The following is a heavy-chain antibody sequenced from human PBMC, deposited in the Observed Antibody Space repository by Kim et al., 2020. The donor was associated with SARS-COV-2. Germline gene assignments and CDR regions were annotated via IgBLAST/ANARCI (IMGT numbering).Heavy chain of an antibody. CDR2: IYYSGST. Sequence: SETLSLTCTVSGGSISSYYWSWIRQPPGKGLEWIGYIYYSGSTNYNPSLKSRVTISVDTSKNQFSLKLSSVTAADTAVYYCASGYSGYPFDYWGQGTLVTVSS. V-gene: IGHV4-59*01. D-gene: IGHD5-12*01. J-gene: IGHJ4*02. CDR1: GGSISSYY. CDR3: ASGYSGYPFDY.